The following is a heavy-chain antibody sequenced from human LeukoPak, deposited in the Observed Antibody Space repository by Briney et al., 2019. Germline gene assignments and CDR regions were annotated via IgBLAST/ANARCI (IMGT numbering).Heavy chain of an antibody. D-gene: IGHD5-12*01. Sequence: NPGGSLRLSCEASGFTFSSYNMNWVRQAPGKGLEWVSSSSSGSRYIYYADSVKGRFTISRDNAINSLYLQMNSLRAEDTAVYYCARGGSYEEAFDYWGQGTLVTVSA. CDR3: ARGGSYEEAFDY. J-gene: IGHJ4*02. V-gene: IGHV3-21*01. CDR2: SSSGSRYI. CDR1: GFTFSSYN.